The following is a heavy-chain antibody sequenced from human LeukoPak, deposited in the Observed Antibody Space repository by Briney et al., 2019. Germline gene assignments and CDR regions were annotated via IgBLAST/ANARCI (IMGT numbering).Heavy chain of an antibody. Sequence: GGSLRLSCAASGFTFDDYAMHWVRQAPGKGLEWVSAISGSGGSTYYADSVKGRFTISRDNSKNTLYLQMNSLRAEDTAVYYCAKENLGSVYGDYAYWGQGTLVTVSS. D-gene: IGHD4-17*01. CDR2: ISGSGGST. V-gene: IGHV3-23*01. CDR3: AKENLGSVYGDYAY. J-gene: IGHJ4*02. CDR1: GFTFDDYA.